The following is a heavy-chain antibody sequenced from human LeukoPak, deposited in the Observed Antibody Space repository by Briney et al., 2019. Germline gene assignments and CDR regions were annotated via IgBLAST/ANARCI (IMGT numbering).Heavy chain of an antibody. CDR3: VRDMDV. J-gene: IGHJ6*02. V-gene: IGHV3-7*05. Sequence: GGSLRLSCVTSGFTFSSYWMTWVRQARGKGLEWVANINQDGHEKNYVDSVKGRFTISRDNPKNSLYLQMNSLRAEDTAVYFCVRDMDVWAQGTTVTVSS. CDR1: GFTFSSYW. CDR2: INQDGHEK.